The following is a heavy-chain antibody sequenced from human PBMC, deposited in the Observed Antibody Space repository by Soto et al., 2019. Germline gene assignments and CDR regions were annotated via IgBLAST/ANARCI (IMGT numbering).Heavy chain of an antibody. V-gene: IGHV1-69*13. D-gene: IGHD2-21*02. Sequence: GASVKVSCKASGGTFINHAFSWVRQAPGQGLEWKGGIIPMFGTADYSQKFQGRVTITADESTTTAHMELSSLRSDDSAVYYCARDDAXYCGGDCYRYFFYGLDVWGPGTTVTVSS. CDR1: GGTFINHA. CDR3: ARDDAXYCGGDCYRYFFYGLDV. J-gene: IGHJ6*02. CDR2: IIPMFGTA.